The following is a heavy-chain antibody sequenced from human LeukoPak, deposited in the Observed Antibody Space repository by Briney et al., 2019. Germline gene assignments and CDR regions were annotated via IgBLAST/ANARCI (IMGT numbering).Heavy chain of an antibody. Sequence: GASVKVSCKASGYTFTSYYMHWVRQAPGQGLEWMGIINPSGGSTSYAQKFQGRVTMTRDTSTSTVYMELSSLRSGDTAVYYCARVGTVGDFDYWGQGTLVTVSS. CDR2: INPSGGST. D-gene: IGHD4-11*01. CDR1: GYTFTSYY. CDR3: ARVGTVGDFDY. J-gene: IGHJ4*02. V-gene: IGHV1-46*01.